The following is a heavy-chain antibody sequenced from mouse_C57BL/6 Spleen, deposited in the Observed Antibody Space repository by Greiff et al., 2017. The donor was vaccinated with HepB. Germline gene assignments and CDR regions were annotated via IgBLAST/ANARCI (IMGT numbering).Heavy chain of an antibody. CDR3: ASEDSSGYYFDY. D-gene: IGHD3-2*02. Sequence: QVQLQQPGAELVMPGASVKLSCKASGYTFTSYWMHWVKQRPGQGLEWIGEIDPSDSYTNYNQKFKGKSTLTVDKSSSTAYMQLSSLTSEDSAVYYCASEDSSGYYFDYWGQGTTLTVSS. CDR2: IDPSDSYT. CDR1: GYTFTSYW. J-gene: IGHJ2*01. V-gene: IGHV1-69*01.